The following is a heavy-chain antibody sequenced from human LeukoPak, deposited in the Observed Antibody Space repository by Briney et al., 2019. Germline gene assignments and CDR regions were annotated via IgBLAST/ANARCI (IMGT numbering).Heavy chain of an antibody. CDR3: ASSYYDILTGYPESYYYYGMDV. D-gene: IGHD3-9*01. J-gene: IGHJ6*02. Sequence: SETLSLTRTVSGGSISSYYWSWIRQPPGKGLEWIGYIYYSGSTNYNPSLKSRVTISVDTSKNQFSLKLSSVTAADTAVYYCASSYYDILTGYPESYYYYGMDVWGQGTTVTVSS. V-gene: IGHV4-59*08. CDR2: IYYSGST. CDR1: GGSISSYY.